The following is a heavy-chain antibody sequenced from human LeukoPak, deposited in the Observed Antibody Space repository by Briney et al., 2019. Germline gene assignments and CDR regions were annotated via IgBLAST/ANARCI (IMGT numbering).Heavy chain of an antibody. CDR1: GYTFTSYG. CDR3: ARSTRQWLVPYSTNYFDY. CDR2: ISAYNGNT. V-gene: IGHV1-18*01. D-gene: IGHD6-19*01. Sequence: ASVKVSCKASGYTFTSYGISWVRQTPGQGLEWMGWISAYNGNTNYAQKLQGRVTMTTDTSTSTAYMELRSLRSDDTAVYYCARSTRQWLVPYSTNYFDYWGQGTLVTVSS. J-gene: IGHJ4*02.